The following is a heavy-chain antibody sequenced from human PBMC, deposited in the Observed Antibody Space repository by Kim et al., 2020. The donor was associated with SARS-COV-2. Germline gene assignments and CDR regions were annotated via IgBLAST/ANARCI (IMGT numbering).Heavy chain of an antibody. CDR1: RFTFNNYW. Sequence: GGSLRLSCAVSRFTFNNYWINWVRHAPGKGLVWVSRISRYGSITNYAASVKGRFTMSRDNAENTLYLQMKSLRAEDTAVYYCASGFFRDGFDVWGQGTPVAVA. CDR3: ASGFFRDGFDV. CDR2: ISRYGSIT. V-gene: IGHV3-74*01. J-gene: IGHJ6*02. D-gene: IGHD3-10*01.